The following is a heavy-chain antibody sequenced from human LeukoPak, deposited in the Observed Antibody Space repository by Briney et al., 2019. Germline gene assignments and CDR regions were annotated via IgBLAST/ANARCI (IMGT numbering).Heavy chain of an antibody. Sequence: SETLSLTCAVYGGSFSGYYWSWIRQPPGKGLEWTGYIYYSGSTNYNPSLKSRVTISVDTSKNQFSLKLSSVTAADTAVYYCARGGGLDYYYYYMDVWGKGTTVTISS. CDR2: IYYSGST. CDR3: ARGGGLDYYYYYMDV. CDR1: GGSFSGYY. V-gene: IGHV4-59*01. D-gene: IGHD6-6*01. J-gene: IGHJ6*03.